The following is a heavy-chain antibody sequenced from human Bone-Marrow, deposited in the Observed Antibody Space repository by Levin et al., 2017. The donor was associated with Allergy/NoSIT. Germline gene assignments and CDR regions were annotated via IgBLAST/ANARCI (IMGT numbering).Heavy chain of an antibody. CDR3: ARVGGGANFDY. CDR2: IYVSGGT. CDR1: GDSISTYS. J-gene: IGHJ4*02. D-gene: IGHD3-16*01. V-gene: IGHV4-4*07. Sequence: SETLSLTCTVSGDSISTYSWSWIRQPAGKGLELIGRIYVSGGTNHNPSLKSRVTLSLDASKNQFSLKLNSVTDADTAVYYCARVGGGANFDYWGQGTLVTVSS.